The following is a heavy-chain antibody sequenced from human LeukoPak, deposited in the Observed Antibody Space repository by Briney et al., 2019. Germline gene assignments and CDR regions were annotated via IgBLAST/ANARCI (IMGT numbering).Heavy chain of an antibody. CDR1: GYSISSGYY. D-gene: IGHD3-3*02. Sequence: SETLSLTCTVSGYSISSGYYWAWIRQPPGKGLEWIGSIYHSGNTYYNPSLKSRVIISVDTSKNQFSLKLSSVTAADTAVYYCARVGSGLAQKYYYYGVDVWGQGTTVTVSS. CDR2: IYHSGNT. CDR3: ARVGSGLAQKYYYYGVDV. V-gene: IGHV4-38-2*02. J-gene: IGHJ6*02.